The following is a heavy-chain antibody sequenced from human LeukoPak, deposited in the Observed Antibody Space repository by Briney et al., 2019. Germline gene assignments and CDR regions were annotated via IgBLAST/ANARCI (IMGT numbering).Heavy chain of an antibody. CDR3: ARDRFWSRGYISGGPLHYFDY. J-gene: IGHJ4*02. V-gene: IGHV3-30-3*01. D-gene: IGHD3-16*02. CDR1: GFTFSSYS. CDR2: ISYGGSNT. Sequence: HPGGSLRLSCAASGFTFSSYSMHWVRQAPGKGLEWVSVISYGGSNTYYADSVKGRFTISRDNSENTLYLQMNSLTVEGTAVYYWARDRFWSRGYISGGPLHYFDYWGQGTLVTVSS.